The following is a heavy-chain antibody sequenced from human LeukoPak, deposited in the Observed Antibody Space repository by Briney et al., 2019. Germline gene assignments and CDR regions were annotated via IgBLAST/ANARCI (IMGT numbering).Heavy chain of an antibody. CDR1: GFTFSNAW. CDR2: IKSKTDGGTT. J-gene: IGHJ4*02. Sequence: GGSLRLSCAASGFTFSNAWMSWVRQAPGKGLEWVGRIKSKTDGGTTDYAAPVKGRFTISRDDSKNTLYLQMNSLKTEDTAVYYCTTVGGPYYDSWSGYNTLFDYWGQGTLVTVSS. CDR3: TTVGGPYYDSWSGYNTLFDY. V-gene: IGHV3-15*01. D-gene: IGHD3-3*01.